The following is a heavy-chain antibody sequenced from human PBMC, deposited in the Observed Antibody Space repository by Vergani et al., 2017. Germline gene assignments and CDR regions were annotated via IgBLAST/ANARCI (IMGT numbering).Heavy chain of an antibody. Sequence: QVQLQESCPGLVKPSQTLSLTCTVSGGSISSGGYYWSWIRQHPGKGLEWIGYIYYSGSTYYNPSLKSRVTISVDTSKNQFSLKLSSVTAADTAVYYCARGPGYCSSTSCSYYYYYMDVWGKGTTVTVSS. CDR3: ARGPGYCSSTSCSYYYYYMDV. CDR2: IYYSGST. CDR1: GGSISSGGYY. D-gene: IGHD2-2*01. J-gene: IGHJ6*03. V-gene: IGHV4-31*03.